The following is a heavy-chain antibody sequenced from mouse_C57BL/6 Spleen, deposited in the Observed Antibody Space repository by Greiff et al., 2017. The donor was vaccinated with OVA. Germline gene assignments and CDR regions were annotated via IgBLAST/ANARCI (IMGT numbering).Heavy chain of an antibody. J-gene: IGHJ4*01. CDR3: ARDYSNYAMDY. CDR1: GFTFSSYA. D-gene: IGHD2-5*01. V-gene: IGHV5-4*01. Sequence: EVKLVESGGGLVKPGGSLKLSCAASGFTFSSYAMSWIRQTPEKRLEWVATISDGGSYTYYPDNVKGRFTISRDNAKNNLYLQMSHLKSEDTAMYYCARDYSNYAMDYWGQGTSVTVSS. CDR2: ISDGGSYT.